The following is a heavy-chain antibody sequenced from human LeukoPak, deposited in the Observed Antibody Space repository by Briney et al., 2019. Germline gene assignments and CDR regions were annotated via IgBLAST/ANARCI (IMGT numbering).Heavy chain of an antibody. CDR2: INHSGST. V-gene: IGHV4-34*01. D-gene: IGHD3-3*01. CDR3: ARGGFTIFGVVISYFDY. Sequence: SETLSLTCAVYGGSFSGYYWSWIRQPPGKGLEWIGEINHSGSTNYNPSLKSRVTISVDTSKNQFSLELSSVTAADTAVYYCARGGFTIFGVVISYFDYWGQGTLVTVSS. CDR1: GGSFSGYY. J-gene: IGHJ4*02.